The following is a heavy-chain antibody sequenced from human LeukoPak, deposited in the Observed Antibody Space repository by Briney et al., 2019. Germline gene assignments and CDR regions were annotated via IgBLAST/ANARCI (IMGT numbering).Heavy chain of an antibody. D-gene: IGHD1-26*01. V-gene: IGHV3-11*01. CDR3: ARAPWGGSLDY. J-gene: IGHJ4*02. CDR1: GFTFSDYA. CDR2: ISSSGSTI. Sequence: GGSLRLSCAASGFTFSDYAMIWVRQAPGKGLEWVSYISSSGSTIYYADSVKGRFTISRDNAKNSLYLQMNSLRAEDTAVYYCARAPWGGSLDYWGQGTLVTVSS.